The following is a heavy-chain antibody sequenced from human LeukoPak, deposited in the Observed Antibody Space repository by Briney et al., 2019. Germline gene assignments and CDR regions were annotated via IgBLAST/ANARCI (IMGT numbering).Heavy chain of an antibody. J-gene: IGHJ4*02. Sequence: SETLSLTCTVSGGSISSYHWGCIRQPPGKGLEWIGYISYTGSTNHNPSLRSRVTISVDRSKNQFSLKLSSVTAADTAVYYCARGGAVAGLDYWGQGTLVTVSS. CDR1: GGSISSYH. CDR2: ISYTGST. V-gene: IGHV4-59*12. D-gene: IGHD6-19*01. CDR3: ARGGAVAGLDY.